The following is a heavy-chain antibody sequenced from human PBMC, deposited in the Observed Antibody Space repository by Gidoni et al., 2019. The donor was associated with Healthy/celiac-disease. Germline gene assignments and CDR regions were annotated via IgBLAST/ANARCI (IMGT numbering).Heavy chain of an antibody. CDR3: ARGPPDSSGYYARGTFDI. J-gene: IGHJ3*02. CDR1: GYSISSGYY. V-gene: IGHV4-38-2*01. Sequence: QVQLQESGPGLVKPSETVSLTGAFSGYSISSGYYWGWIRQPPGKGLEWLGSNYHSGRTYYTPSLKSRVTISVDTSQNQFSLKLSSVTAADTALYYCARGPPDSSGYYARGTFDIWGQGTMVTVSS. D-gene: IGHD3-22*01. CDR2: NYHSGRT.